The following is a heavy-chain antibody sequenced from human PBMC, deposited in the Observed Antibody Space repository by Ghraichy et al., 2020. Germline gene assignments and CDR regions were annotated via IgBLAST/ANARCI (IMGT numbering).Heavy chain of an antibody. V-gene: IGHV3-74*01. CDR3: ARGNRGYGNFDY. J-gene: IGHJ4*02. Sequence: GGSLRLSCTASGFTLSGYWMHWVRQTPGEGLVWVSRIYNDENSAIYADSVKDRFTTSRDNAKNTLYLQMNSLRAEDTAVYYCARGNRGYGNFDYWGQGTLLTVSS. D-gene: IGHD3-22*01. CDR2: IYNDENSA. CDR1: GFTLSGYW.